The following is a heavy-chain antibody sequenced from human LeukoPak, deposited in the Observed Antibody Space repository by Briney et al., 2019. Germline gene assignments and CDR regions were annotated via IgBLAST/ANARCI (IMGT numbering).Heavy chain of an antibody. Sequence: KPSETLSLTCTVSVGSISSSSYYWGWIRQPPGKGLEWNGSIYYSGSTYYNPSLKSRVTISVDTSKNQFSLKLSSVTAADTAVYYCVRDYGDYPDAFDIWGQGTMVTVSS. CDR3: VRDYGDYPDAFDI. V-gene: IGHV4-39*07. CDR1: VGSISSSSYY. CDR2: IYYSGST. D-gene: IGHD4-17*01. J-gene: IGHJ3*02.